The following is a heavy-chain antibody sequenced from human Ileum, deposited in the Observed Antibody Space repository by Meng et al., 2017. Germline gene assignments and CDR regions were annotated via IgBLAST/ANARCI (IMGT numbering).Heavy chain of an antibody. D-gene: IGHD6-19*01. CDR3: AEVSSSAFDM. J-gene: IGHJ3*02. Sequence: GESLKISCAASGFTFSSYWMHWVRQAPGKGLVWVSRINTDGRSTSYADSVKGRFTISRDNAKNTLYLQLNNLRPEDTAVYYCAEVSSSAFDMWGQGKMVTVSS. CDR2: INTDGRST. CDR1: GFTFSSYW. V-gene: IGHV3-74*01.